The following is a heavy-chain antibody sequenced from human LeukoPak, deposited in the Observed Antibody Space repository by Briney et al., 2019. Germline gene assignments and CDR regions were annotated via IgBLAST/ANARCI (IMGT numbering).Heavy chain of an antibody. J-gene: IGHJ4*02. D-gene: IGHD3-10*01. CDR1: GFTFSSYW. CDR3: ARALPMGLIDY. V-gene: IGHV3-74*01. Sequence: GGSLRLSCAASGFTFSSYWMHWVRQAPGKGLVWVSRINSDGSSTSYADSVKGRFTISRDNAKNSLYLQMNSLRSDDTAVYYCARALPMGLIDYWGQGTLVTVSS. CDR2: INSDGSST.